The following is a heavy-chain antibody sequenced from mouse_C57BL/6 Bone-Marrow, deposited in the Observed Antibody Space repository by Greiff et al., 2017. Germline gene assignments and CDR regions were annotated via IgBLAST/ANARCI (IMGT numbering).Heavy chain of an antibody. V-gene: IGHV5-6*01. CDR2: ISSGGSYT. Sequence: EVKLVESGGDLVKPGGSLKLSCAASGFTFSSYGMSWVRQTPDKRLEWVATISSGGSYTYYPDSVKGRFTISRDNAKNTLYLQMSSLKSEDTAMYYCARHAIYYDYRGYYSAMDYWGEGTSVTVSS. D-gene: IGHD2-4*01. J-gene: IGHJ4*01. CDR3: ARHAIYYDYRGYYSAMDY. CDR1: GFTFSSYG.